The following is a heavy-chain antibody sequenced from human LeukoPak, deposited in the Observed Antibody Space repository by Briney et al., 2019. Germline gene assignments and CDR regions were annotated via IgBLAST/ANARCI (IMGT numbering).Heavy chain of an antibody. D-gene: IGHD2-15*01. Sequence: GSSVKVSCKASGGTFSSYATSWVRQAPGQGLEWMGIINPSGGSTSYAQKFQGRVTMTRDTSTSTVYMELSSLRSEDTAVYYCASDAGGPSYYYGMDVWGKGTTVTVSS. V-gene: IGHV1-46*01. CDR2: INPSGGST. CDR3: ASDAGGPSYYYGMDV. J-gene: IGHJ6*04. CDR1: GGTFSSYA.